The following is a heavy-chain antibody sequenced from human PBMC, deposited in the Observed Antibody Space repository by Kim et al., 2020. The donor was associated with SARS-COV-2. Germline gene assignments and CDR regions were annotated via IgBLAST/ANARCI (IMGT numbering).Heavy chain of an antibody. CDR1: GFTFSSYG. CDR3: AKDSPNYSSSWLGTRFYY. D-gene: IGHD6-13*01. J-gene: IGHJ4*02. Sequence: GGSLRLSCAASGFTFSSYGMHWVRQAPGKGLEWVAVISYDGSNKYYADSVKGRFTISRDNSKNTLYLQMNSLRAEDTAVYYCAKDSPNYSSSWLGTRFYYWGQGTLVTVSS. CDR2: ISYDGSNK. V-gene: IGHV3-30*18.